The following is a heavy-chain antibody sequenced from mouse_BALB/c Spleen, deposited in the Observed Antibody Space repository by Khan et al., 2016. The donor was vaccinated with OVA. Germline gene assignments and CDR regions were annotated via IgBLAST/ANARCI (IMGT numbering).Heavy chain of an antibody. V-gene: IGHV14-3*02. CDR3: ARMARK. CDR1: GLNFKDTY. Sequence: VQLQQSGAELVKSGPTVKLSCTASGLNFKDTYMHWLKQWPEQGLEWIGRIDPPNGNTKSYPQFPGQATITADTSSNTAYLKLSSLSSEDTDVYYCARMARKWGQGTTVTVSS. CDR2: IDPPNGNT. J-gene: IGHJ2*01.